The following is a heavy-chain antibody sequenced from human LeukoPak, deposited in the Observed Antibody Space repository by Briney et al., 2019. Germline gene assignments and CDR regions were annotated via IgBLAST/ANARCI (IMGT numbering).Heavy chain of an antibody. Sequence: GGSLRLSCAASGFTFSSYGMHWVRQAPGKGLEWVAFIRYDGSNKYYADSVKGRFTISRDNSKNTLYLQMNSLRAEDTAVYYCVKESPSRYYFDYWGQGTLVTVSS. CDR3: VKESPSRYYFDY. V-gene: IGHV3-30*02. CDR2: IRYDGSNK. CDR1: GFTFSSYG. J-gene: IGHJ4*02.